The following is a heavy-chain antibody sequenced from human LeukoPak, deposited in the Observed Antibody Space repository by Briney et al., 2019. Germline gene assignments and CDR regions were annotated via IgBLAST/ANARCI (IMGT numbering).Heavy chain of an antibody. Sequence: GGSLRLSCAASGFTFSSYSMNWARQAPGKGLEWVSSISSSSYIYYADSVKGRFTISRDNAKNSLYLQMNSLRAEDTAVYYCARDLSLRYDLVWGKGTTVTVSS. V-gene: IGHV3-21*01. J-gene: IGHJ6*04. CDR2: ISSSSYI. CDR3: ARDLSLRYDLV. CDR1: GFTFSSYS. D-gene: IGHD3-3*01.